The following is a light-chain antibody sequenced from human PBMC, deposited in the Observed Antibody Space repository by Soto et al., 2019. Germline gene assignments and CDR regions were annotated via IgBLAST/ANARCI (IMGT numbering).Light chain of an antibody. CDR3: QQYGSSPYT. V-gene: IGKV3-20*01. CDR1: QSVSSSY. Sequence: EIVLTQSPGTLSLSPGERATLSCRASQSVSSSYLAWYQQKPGQAPRPLIYGASSRPTGIPDRFSGSGSGTDFTLTISRLEPEDFAVYYCQQYGSSPYTFGQGTKLEIK. CDR2: GAS. J-gene: IGKJ2*01.